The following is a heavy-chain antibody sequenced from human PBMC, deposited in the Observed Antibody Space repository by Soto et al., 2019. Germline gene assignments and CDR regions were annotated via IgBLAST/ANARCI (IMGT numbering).Heavy chain of an antibody. CDR1: GGSFSGYY. CDR2: INHSGST. D-gene: IGHD3-10*01. J-gene: IGHJ6*02. Sequence: SETLSLTCAVYGGSFSGYYWSWIRQPPGKGLEWIGEINHSGSTNYNPTLKSRVTISVDTSKNQFSLKLSSVTAEDTAVYYCARAVLTVWFGELLPYYGMDVWGQGTTVTVSS. CDR3: ARAVLTVWFGELLPYYGMDV. V-gene: IGHV4-34*01.